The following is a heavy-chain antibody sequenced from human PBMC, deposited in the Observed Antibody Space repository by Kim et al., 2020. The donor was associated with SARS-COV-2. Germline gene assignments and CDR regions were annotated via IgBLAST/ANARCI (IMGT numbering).Heavy chain of an antibody. CDR3: AIGRGRRRFDY. CDR2: IYYSGST. V-gene: IGHV4-39*01. CDR1: GGSISSSSYY. J-gene: IGHJ4*02. Sequence: SETLSLTCTVSGGSISSSSYYWGWIRQPPGKGLEWIGSIYYSGSTYYNPSLKSRVTISVDTSKNQFSLKLSSVTAADTAVYYCAIGRGRRRFDYWGQGTLVTVSS. D-gene: IGHD3-16*01.